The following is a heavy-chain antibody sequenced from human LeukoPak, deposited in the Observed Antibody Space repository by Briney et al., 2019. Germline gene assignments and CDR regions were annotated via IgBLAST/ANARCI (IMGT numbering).Heavy chain of an antibody. CDR2: IWYDGSNK. D-gene: IGHD1-26*01. CDR1: GFTFSSYG. Sequence: GGSLRLSCAASGFTFSSYGMHWVRQAPGKGLEWVAVIWYDGSNKYYADSVKGRFTISRDNSKNTLYLQMNSLRAEDTAVYYCAKSVGATTAGRHDYWGLGTLVTVSS. V-gene: IGHV3-33*06. CDR3: AKSVGATTAGRHDY. J-gene: IGHJ4*02.